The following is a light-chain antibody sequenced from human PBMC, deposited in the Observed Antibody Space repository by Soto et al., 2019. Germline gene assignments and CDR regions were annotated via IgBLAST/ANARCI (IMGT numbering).Light chain of an antibody. Sequence: DIQMTQSPSTLSGSVGDRVTITCRASQTISSWLAWYQQKPGKAPKLLIYKASTLKSGVPSRVSGSGSGTEFTLTISSLQLYDFATYYCQHYNSYSEAFGQGTKVELK. CDR1: QTISSW. CDR3: QHYNSYSEA. CDR2: KAS. V-gene: IGKV1-5*03. J-gene: IGKJ1*01.